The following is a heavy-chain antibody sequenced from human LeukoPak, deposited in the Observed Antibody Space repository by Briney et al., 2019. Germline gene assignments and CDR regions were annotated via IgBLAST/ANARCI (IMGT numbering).Heavy chain of an antibody. CDR2: ISWNSGSI. CDR1: GFTFDDYA. V-gene: IGHV3-9*01. CDR3: AREERSIAT. D-gene: IGHD6-6*01. Sequence: PGGSLRLSCAASGFTFDDYAMHWVRQAPGKGLEWVSGISWNSGSIGYADSVKGRFTISRDNAKNSLYLQMNSLRAEDTAVYYCAREERSIATWGQRTLVTVS. J-gene: IGHJ5*02.